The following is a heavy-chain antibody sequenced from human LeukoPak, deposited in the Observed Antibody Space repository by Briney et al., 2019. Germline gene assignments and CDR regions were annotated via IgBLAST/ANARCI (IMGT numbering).Heavy chain of an antibody. CDR1: GFTFSNYA. V-gene: IGHV3-23*01. CDR2: LNGGRT. Sequence: PGGSLRLSCVASGFTFSNYAMSWVRQAPGKGLEWIAALNGGRTFFQDSVRGRFTISRDNSKNTLYHQLNSLRGDDTAVYCVKEVTGYGYFDYWGRGTLVTVSS. D-gene: IGHD2-2*03. CDR3: VKEVTGYGYFDY. J-gene: IGHJ4*02.